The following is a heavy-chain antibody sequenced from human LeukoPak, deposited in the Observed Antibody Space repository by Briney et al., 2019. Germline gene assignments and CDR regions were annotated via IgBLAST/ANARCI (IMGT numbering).Heavy chain of an antibody. CDR3: ARPYGFWSGYFDY. J-gene: IGHJ4*02. CDR2: ISSSSSYI. D-gene: IGHD3-3*01. V-gene: IGHV3-21*01. CDR1: GFTFSSYS. Sequence: GGSLRLSCAASGFTFSSYSMNWVRQAPGKGLEWVSSISSSSSYIYYADSAKGRFTISRDNAKNSLYLQMNSLRAEDTAVYYCARPYGFWSGYFDYWGQGTLVTVSP.